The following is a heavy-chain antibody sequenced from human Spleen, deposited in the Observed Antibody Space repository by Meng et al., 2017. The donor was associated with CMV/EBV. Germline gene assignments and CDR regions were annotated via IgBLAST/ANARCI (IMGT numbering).Heavy chain of an antibody. CDR2: IRFDESNK. CDR3: ARDCCQDVYRPGWFDP. J-gene: IGHJ5*02. CDR1: GFTFSNYG. Sequence: SGFTFSNYGMHWVRQAPGKGLEWVAFIRFDESNKHYADSVKGRFTISRDNSKNTLYLQMNSLRAEDTAVYYCARDCCQDVYRPGWFDPWGQGTLVTVSS. V-gene: IGHV3-30*02. D-gene: IGHD3-16*02.